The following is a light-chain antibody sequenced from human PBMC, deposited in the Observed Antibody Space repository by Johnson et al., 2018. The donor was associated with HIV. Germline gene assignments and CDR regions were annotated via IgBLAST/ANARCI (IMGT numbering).Light chain of an antibody. Sequence: QSVLTQPTSVSAAPGQKVTISCSGSSSNIGNNYVSWYQQLPGTAPKLLIYENNKRPSGIPDRFSGSKSGTSATLGITGLQTGDEADYYCGAWDSSLSAYVFGTGTTVTVL. J-gene: IGLJ1*01. CDR3: GAWDSSLSAYV. V-gene: IGLV1-51*02. CDR1: SSNIGNNY. CDR2: ENN.